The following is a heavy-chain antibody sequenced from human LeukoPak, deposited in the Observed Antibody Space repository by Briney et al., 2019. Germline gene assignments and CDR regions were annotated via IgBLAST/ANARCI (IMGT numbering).Heavy chain of an antibody. D-gene: IGHD1-26*01. CDR2: INPSGGST. J-gene: IGHJ6*03. Sequence: ASVKVSCKASGYTFTGYYMHWVRQAPGQGLEWMGIINPSGGSTSYAQKFQGRVTMTRDMSTSTVYMELSSLRSEDTAVYYCARDYQGRGGSYYYYYYYMDVWGKGTTVTVSS. CDR1: GYTFTGYY. V-gene: IGHV1-46*01. CDR3: ARDYQGRGGSYYYYYYYMDV.